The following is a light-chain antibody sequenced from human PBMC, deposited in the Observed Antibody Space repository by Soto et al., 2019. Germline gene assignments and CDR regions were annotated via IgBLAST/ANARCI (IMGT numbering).Light chain of an antibody. CDR1: QSVNNN. CDR2: GAY. V-gene: IGKV3-20*01. Sequence: ETLMTQSPATLSLSPGDSATLSCRDSQSVNNNLAWYQQKPGQAPRLLIYGAYSRATGIPDRFSGSGSGTDFTLTISRLEPEDFAVYYCQQYGSSHGWTFGQGTKVDIK. J-gene: IGKJ1*01. CDR3: QQYGSSHGWT.